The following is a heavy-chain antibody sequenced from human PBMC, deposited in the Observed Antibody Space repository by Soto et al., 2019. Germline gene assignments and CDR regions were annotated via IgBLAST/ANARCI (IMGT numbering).Heavy chain of an antibody. CDR1: GYSFTSYW. D-gene: IGHD4-17*01. Sequence: GEALKISCKGSGYSFTSYWIGWVPQMPGKGLEEMRIIYPGDSETRYSPSFQGQVTISADKSISTAYLQWSSLKASDTAMYYCARSGVLFGDYGFRNHCYGIDVWGQGTTVTGSS. CDR3: ARSGVLFGDYGFRNHCYGIDV. V-gene: IGHV5-51*01. CDR2: IYPGDSET. J-gene: IGHJ6*02.